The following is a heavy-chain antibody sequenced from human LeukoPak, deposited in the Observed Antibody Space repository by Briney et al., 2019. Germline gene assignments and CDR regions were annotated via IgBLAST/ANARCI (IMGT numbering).Heavy chain of an antibody. CDR3: AELGITMIGGV. D-gene: IGHD3-10*02. CDR2: ITSSSTYT. CDR1: GFTISSYE. J-gene: IGHJ6*04. V-gene: IGHV3-21*01. Sequence: PGGSLRLSCAASGFTISSYETNWVRQTPGKGLEWVSSITSSSTYTFYADSVKGRFTISRDNARNSLYLQMNSLRAEDTAVYYCAELGITMIGGVWGKGTTVTISS.